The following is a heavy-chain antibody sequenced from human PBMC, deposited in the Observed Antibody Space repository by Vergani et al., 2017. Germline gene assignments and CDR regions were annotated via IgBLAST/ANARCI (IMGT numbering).Heavy chain of an antibody. CDR1: GGSVSSGSYY. CDR2: IFQSGSP. CDR3: VRRNNVVRETDYFDY. Sequence: QVQLHESGPGLVKPSETLSLTCTVSGGSVSSGSYYWSWIRQPPGKGLEWIGHIFQSGSPDYNASLKSRVNISLDKSKNHFSLSLSSVTAADTAVYYCVRRNNVVRETDYFDYWGQGSMVTVSS. J-gene: IGHJ4*03. D-gene: IGHD3-10*01. V-gene: IGHV4-61*03.